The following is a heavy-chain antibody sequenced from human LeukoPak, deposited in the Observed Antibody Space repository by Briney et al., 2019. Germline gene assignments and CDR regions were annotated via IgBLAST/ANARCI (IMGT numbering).Heavy chain of an antibody. D-gene: IGHD3-9*01. V-gene: IGHV3-23*01. CDR3: AKWGDYDVLTGYYVSDY. Sequence: GGSLRLSCVASGFAFSNYAMSWVRQAPGKGLEWVSAITGGGSGIYYADSMKSRFTISRDNSKNTLYLQINSLRAEDTAVYYCAKWGDYDVLTGYYVSDYWGQGTLVTVSS. J-gene: IGHJ4*02. CDR2: ITGGGSGI. CDR1: GFAFSNYA.